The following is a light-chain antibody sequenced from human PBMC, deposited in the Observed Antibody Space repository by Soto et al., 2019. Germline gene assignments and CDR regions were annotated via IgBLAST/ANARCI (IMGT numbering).Light chain of an antibody. CDR3: QHYNTYPGT. CDR1: QNINSW. J-gene: IGKJ1*01. V-gene: IGKV1-5*03. CDR2: KAS. Sequence: DIQMTQSPSTLSANVGDRVTISCRASQNINSWLAWYQQKPAKAPNLLIHKASHLESGVPSRFSSSGSGTEFTLTISSLQPGDFATYYCQHYNTYPGTFGQGTIVDI.